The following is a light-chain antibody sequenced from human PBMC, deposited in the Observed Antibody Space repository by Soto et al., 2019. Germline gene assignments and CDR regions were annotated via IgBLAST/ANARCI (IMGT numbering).Light chain of an antibody. Sequence: DIQMTQSPSSLSASVGDRVTITCRASQSISSYLNWFQQKPGKAPKLLIYTASSLQSGVPSRFSGSGSGTDFTLTISSLPPEDFATYHCHQRYSRPPTFGQGTKLEIK. CDR2: TAS. CDR3: HQRYSRPPT. V-gene: IGKV1-39*01. CDR1: QSISSY. J-gene: IGKJ2*01.